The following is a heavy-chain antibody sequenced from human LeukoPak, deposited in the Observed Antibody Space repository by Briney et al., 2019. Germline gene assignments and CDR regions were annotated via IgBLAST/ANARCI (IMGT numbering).Heavy chain of an antibody. Sequence: AASVKVSCKVSGYTLTELAIHWVRQAPGKGLEWMGGFDPEDVEAIYAQKFQGRVTMTEDTYTDTAYMELNSLRSEDTAVYYCATYSGYAAYWGQGTLVSVSS. V-gene: IGHV1-24*01. CDR3: ATYSGYAAY. D-gene: IGHD5-12*01. J-gene: IGHJ4*02. CDR2: FDPEDVEA. CDR1: GYTLTELA.